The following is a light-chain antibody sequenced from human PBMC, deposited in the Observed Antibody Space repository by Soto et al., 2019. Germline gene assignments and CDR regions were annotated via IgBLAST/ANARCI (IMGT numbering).Light chain of an antibody. CDR3: QQYNNWTGT. J-gene: IGKJ1*01. CDR1: QSVSSN. Sequence: EIVMTQSPATLSVSPGERATLSCRASQSVSSNLAWYQQKPGQAPRLLIYGVSTRATGIPARFSGSGSGTEFTLTISSPQSEDFAVYYCQQYNNWTGTFGQGTKVEIK. V-gene: IGKV3-15*01. CDR2: GVS.